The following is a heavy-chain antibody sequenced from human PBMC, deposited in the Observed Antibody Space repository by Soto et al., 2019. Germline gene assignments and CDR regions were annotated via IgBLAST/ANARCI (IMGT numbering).Heavy chain of an antibody. Sequence: EVQLLESGGGLVQPGGSLRLSCAASGFSFSGYAMSWVRQAPGKGLEWVSAISGSGGNTYYADSVKGRFTISRDNSKNTLYLQMNSLRAEDTAVYYCAKERTSSGYFDYWGQGTLFTVSS. V-gene: IGHV3-23*01. CDR1: GFSFSGYA. J-gene: IGHJ4*02. CDR3: AKERTSSGYFDY. CDR2: ISGSGGNT. D-gene: IGHD3-22*01.